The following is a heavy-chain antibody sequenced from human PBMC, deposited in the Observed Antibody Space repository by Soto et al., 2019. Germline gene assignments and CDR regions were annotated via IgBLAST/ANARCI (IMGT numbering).Heavy chain of an antibody. CDR2: IKHDGNEK. CDR3: VRATLSWGHYYFRGLDV. V-gene: IGHV3-7*01. CDR1: GFMFGTYW. Sequence: GARRLSCSATGFMFGTYWVDRVRQGSREGLEWVANIKHDGNEKYYADSVKGRFTVSRDNVKNFLHLQMSSLRGDDTGVYFCVRATLSWGHYYFRGLDVWGQGTTVTVSS. D-gene: IGHD3-22*01. J-gene: IGHJ6*02.